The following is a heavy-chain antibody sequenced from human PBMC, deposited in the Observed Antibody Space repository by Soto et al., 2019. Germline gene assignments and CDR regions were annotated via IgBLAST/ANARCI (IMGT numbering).Heavy chain of an antibody. V-gene: IGHV1-18*01. CDR1: GYTFTSYG. CDR3: ARDCSSTSCYDDYYYYYYMDV. J-gene: IGHJ6*03. D-gene: IGHD2-2*01. CDR2: ISAYNGNT. Sequence: ASVKVSCKASGYTFTSYGISWVRQAPGQGLEWMGWISAYNGNTNYAQKLQGRVTMTTDTSTSTAYMELRSLRSDDTAVYYFARDCSSTSCYDDYYYYYYMDVWGKGTTVTVSS.